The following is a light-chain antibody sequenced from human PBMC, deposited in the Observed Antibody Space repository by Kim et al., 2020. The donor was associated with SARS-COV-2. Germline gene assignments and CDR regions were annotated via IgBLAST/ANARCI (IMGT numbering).Light chain of an antibody. Sequence: SLSPGERAPLSCRASQSVSPHLAWYPQKPGQAPRLLIYDASKRATGIPARFSGSGSGTDFTLTISSLEPDDFAVYYCQLRTNWLTSGGGTKVDIK. CDR2: DAS. J-gene: IGKJ4*01. CDR3: QLRTNWLT. V-gene: IGKV3-11*01. CDR1: QSVSPH.